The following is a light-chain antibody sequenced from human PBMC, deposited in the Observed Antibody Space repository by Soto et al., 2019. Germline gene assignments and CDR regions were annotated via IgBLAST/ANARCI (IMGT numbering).Light chain of an antibody. V-gene: IGLV2-14*01. J-gene: IGLJ2*01. CDR2: EVT. Sequence: QSALTQPASVSGSPGQSITISCTGTSSDVGGYSFVSWYQQHPGKAPKLMIYEVTYRPSGVSNRFSGSKSGNTASLTISGLQAEDEGDYYCSSYTSSNTVLFGGGTKLTVL. CDR1: SSDVGGYSF. CDR3: SSYTSSNTVL.